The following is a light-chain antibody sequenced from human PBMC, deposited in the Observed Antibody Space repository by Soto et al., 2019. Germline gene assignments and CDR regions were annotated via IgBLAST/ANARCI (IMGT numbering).Light chain of an antibody. Sequence: EIMLTQSPGSLSLSPGERATLSCRASQSVYNNYIAWYQQSPGQAPRVLIYGASTRATGTPDRFSGSGSGTDFTFTISRLEPEDSAVYYCQQYGNSVTFGGGTKVDIK. V-gene: IGKV3-20*01. CDR3: QQYGNSVT. CDR2: GAS. CDR1: QSVYNNY. J-gene: IGKJ4*01.